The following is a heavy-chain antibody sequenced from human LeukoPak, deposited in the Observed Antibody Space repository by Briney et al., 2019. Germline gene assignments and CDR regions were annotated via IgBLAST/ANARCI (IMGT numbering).Heavy chain of an antibody. D-gene: IGHD2-15*01. CDR1: GYTFTTYG. Sequence: ASVKVSCKASGYTFTTYGISWVRQAPGQGLEWMGRISAYNGNTNYAQKVQGRVTMTTDTSTSTAYMELRSLRSDDTAVYYCARDIRSHIGVVQDYWGQGTLVTVSS. V-gene: IGHV1-18*01. CDR3: ARDIRSHIGVVQDY. CDR2: ISAYNGNT. J-gene: IGHJ4*02.